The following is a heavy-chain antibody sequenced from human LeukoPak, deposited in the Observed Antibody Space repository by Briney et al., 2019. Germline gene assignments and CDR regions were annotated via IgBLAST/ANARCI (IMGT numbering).Heavy chain of an antibody. J-gene: IGHJ3*02. CDR3: AKTTVTTLSYDAFDI. CDR1: GFSFGSYA. D-gene: IGHD1-7*01. CDR2: LGSRSADT. Sequence: PGGSLRLSCAASGFSFGSYAMSWVRQAPGKGLDWVSTLGSRSADTYYADSVKGRFTISRDSSKHTLYLLMNSLRADDTATYYCAKTTVTTLSYDAFDIWGQGTMVTVSS. V-gene: IGHV3-23*01.